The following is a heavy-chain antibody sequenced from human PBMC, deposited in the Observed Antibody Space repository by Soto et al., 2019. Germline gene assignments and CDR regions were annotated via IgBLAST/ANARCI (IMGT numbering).Heavy chain of an antibody. V-gene: IGHV2-26*04. CDR2: IFSNDEK. CDR3: ASTYSTSWYWFDP. J-gene: IGHJ5*02. CDR1: GFSLSNAGLG. D-gene: IGHD6-13*01. Sequence: QVTVKESGPVLVKPTETLTLTCTVSGFSLSNAGLGVSWIRQPPGKALEWLVHIFSNDEKSYITSLKSRLTISQDTSKSQVVLTMTNMDPVDTATYYCASTYSTSWYWFDPWGQGTLVTVSS.